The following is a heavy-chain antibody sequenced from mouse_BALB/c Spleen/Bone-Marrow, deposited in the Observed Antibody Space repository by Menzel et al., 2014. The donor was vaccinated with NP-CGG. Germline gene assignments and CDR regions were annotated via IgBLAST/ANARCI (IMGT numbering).Heavy chain of an antibody. J-gene: IGHJ2*01. CDR1: GYTFTSYW. CDR3: TAHYYGSY. V-gene: IGHV1S22*01. CDR2: IYPGSGST. D-gene: IGHD1-1*01. Sequence: LQQSGSELVRPGASVKLSCKASGYTFTSYWMRWVKQRPGQGLEWIGNIYPGSGSTNYDEKFKSKATLTVDTSSSTAYMQLSSLTSEDSAVYYCTAHYYGSYWGQGTTLTVSS.